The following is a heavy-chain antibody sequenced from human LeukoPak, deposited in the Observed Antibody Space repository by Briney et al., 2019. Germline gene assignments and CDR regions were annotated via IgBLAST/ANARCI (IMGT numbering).Heavy chain of an antibody. CDR2: INHSGST. CDR1: GGSFSGYY. D-gene: IGHD3-9*01. CDR3: ARDGYFDWLSPQKYFDY. J-gene: IGHJ4*02. Sequence: PSETLSLTCAVYGGSFSGYYWSWIRQPPGKGLEWIGEINHSGSTNYNPSLKSRVTISVDTSKNQFSLKLSSVTAAHTAVYYCARDGYFDWLSPQKYFDYWGQGTLVTVSS. V-gene: IGHV4-34*01.